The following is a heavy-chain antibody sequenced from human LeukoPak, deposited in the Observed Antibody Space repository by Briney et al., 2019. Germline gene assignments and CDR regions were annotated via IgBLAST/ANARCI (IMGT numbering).Heavy chain of an antibody. CDR2: TYYGSKWYN. J-gene: IGHJ4*02. V-gene: IGHV6-1*01. CDR1: GDSVSSNSAA. Sequence: SQTLSLTCAISGDSVSSNSAAWNWIRQSPSRGLEWLGRTYYGSKWYNDYAVSVKSRITINPDTSKNQFSLQLNSVTPEDTAVYYCARRKRIAAAGTVFDYWGQGTPVTVSS. D-gene: IGHD6-13*01. CDR3: ARRKRIAAAGTVFDY.